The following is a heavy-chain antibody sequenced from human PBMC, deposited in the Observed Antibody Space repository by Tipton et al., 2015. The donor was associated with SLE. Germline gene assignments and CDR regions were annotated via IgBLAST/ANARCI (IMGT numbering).Heavy chain of an antibody. J-gene: IGHJ4*02. CDR2: MNPNSGNT. V-gene: IGHV1-8*02. CDR1: GYTFTSYG. D-gene: IGHD6-19*01. CDR3: ARGSSIAVAGIVDY. Sequence: LVQSGAEVKKPGASVKVSCKASGYTFTSYGISWVRQAPGQGLEWMGWMNPNSGNTGYAQKFQGRVTMTRNTSISTAYMELSSLRSEDTAVYYCARGSSIAVAGIVDYWGQGTLVTVSS.